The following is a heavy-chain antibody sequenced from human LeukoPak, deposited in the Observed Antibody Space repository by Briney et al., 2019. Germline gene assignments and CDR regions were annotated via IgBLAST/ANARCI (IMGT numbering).Heavy chain of an antibody. V-gene: IGHV3-7*01. CDR2: IKQDGSEK. CDR1: GFTFSSYW. Sequence: PGGSLRLSCAASGFTFSSYWMSWVRQAPGKGLEWVANIKQDGSEKYYVDSVKGRFTISRDNAKNSLYLQMNNLRAEDTAVYYCAREVLWFGELSPFDYWGQGTLVTVSS. CDR3: AREVLWFGELSPFDY. J-gene: IGHJ4*02. D-gene: IGHD3-10*01.